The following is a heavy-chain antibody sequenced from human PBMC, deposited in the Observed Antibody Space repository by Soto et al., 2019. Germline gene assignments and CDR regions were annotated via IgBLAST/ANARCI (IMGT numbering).Heavy chain of an antibody. V-gene: IGHV3-53*01. J-gene: IGHJ3*02. Sequence: GGSLRLSCVVSGFTVSNNYMSWVRQSPGKGLEWVSVIYPDDNTYYADSVKGRFTISRDTCRNTVDIQMNSLRVEDTAVYYCARDFSRRAFDIWGHGTMVTVS. CDR2: IYPDDNT. CDR1: GFTVSNNY. CDR3: ARDFSRRAFDI.